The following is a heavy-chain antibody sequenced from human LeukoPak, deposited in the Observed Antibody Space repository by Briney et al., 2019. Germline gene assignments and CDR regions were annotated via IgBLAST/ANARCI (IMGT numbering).Heavy chain of an antibody. Sequence: ASVKVSCKTSGYSFIDYYIHWVRQAPGQGLEWMRWIYPNSGGRKYAQKLQGRVTMTRDTSISTAYMELSRLRSDDTAVYYCARVLAARPYYYYYYMDVWGKGTTVTVSS. CDR1: GYSFIDYY. CDR3: ARVLAARPYYYYYYMDV. D-gene: IGHD6-6*01. CDR2: IYPNSGGR. J-gene: IGHJ6*03. V-gene: IGHV1-2*02.